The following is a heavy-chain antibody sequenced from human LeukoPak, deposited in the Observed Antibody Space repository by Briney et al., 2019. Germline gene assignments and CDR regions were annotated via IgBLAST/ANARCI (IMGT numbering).Heavy chain of an antibody. V-gene: IGHV4-59*01. CDR1: GGAISTYY. CDR3: ARGQYTGYDRGGMDA. J-gene: IGHJ6*02. Sequence: SETLSLTCSVSGGAISTYYWSWIRQPPGKGLEWIAYIHYSGTTNYNPSLKSRVTVSVDTSKNQFSLRLTSVTAADTAVYYCARGQYTGYDRGGMDAWGQGTTVTVSS. D-gene: IGHD5-12*01. CDR2: IHYSGTT.